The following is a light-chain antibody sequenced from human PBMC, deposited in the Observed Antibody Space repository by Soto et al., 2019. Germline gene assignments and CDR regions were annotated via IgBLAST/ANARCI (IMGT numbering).Light chain of an antibody. CDR3: QQYNSDPYA. CDR1: QSISSW. Sequence: DIKMPQSPSTLSASVGDRVTITCRASQSISSWLAWYQQKPGKAPKLLIYDASSLESGVPSRFSGSGSGTEFTLTISSLQPDDFATQYCQQYNSDPYAFGQGTKGDIK. CDR2: DAS. J-gene: IGKJ2*01. V-gene: IGKV1-5*01.